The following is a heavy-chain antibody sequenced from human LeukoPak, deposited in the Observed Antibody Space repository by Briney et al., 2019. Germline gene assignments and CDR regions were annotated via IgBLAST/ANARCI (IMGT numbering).Heavy chain of an antibody. CDR1: GFTFDNYG. V-gene: IGHV3-20*04. CDR2: INWNGGSI. D-gene: IGHD6-13*01. J-gene: IGHJ6*03. CDR3: ATYSSSWQYYYYYMDV. Sequence: GGSLRLSCAASGFTFDNYGMSWVRLAPGKGLEWVSGINWNGGSIGYAHSVKGRFTISRDNAKNSLYLQMNSLRAEDTAVYYCATYSSSWQYYYYYMDVWGKGTTVTVSS.